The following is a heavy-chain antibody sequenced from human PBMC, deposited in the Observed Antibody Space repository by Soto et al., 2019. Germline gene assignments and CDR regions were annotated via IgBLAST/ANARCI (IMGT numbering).Heavy chain of an antibody. CDR1: GGSVRSGDCY. D-gene: IGHD6-13*01. V-gene: IGHV4-61*08. Sequence: SETLSLTCTASGGSVRSGDCYWSWIRQPPGKGLEWIGNIYYSGTIDYSPSLKSRVTISVDASKNQFSLKLSSVTAADTAVFYCARHLAVSGTFNWSDPWGQGTLVTVSS. J-gene: IGHJ5*02. CDR2: IYYSGTI. CDR3: ARHLAVSGTFNWSDP.